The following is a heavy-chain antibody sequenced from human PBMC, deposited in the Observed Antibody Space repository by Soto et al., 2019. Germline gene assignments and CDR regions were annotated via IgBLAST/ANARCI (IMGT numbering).Heavy chain of an antibody. CDR3: ARDPTQIYHFYIL. D-gene: IGHD3-3*02. Sequence: GGSLRLSCAASGFTFSDYYMSWIRQAPGKGLEWVSDISSSGSTIYYADSVKGRFTISRDNAKNSLYLQMNSLRAEDTAVYYCARDPTQIYHFYILWGQGTLVTVSS. CDR1: GFTFSDYY. CDR2: ISSSGSTI. V-gene: IGHV3-11*01. J-gene: IGHJ4*02.